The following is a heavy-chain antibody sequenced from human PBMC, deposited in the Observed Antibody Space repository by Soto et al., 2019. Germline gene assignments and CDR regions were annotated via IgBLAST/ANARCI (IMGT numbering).Heavy chain of an antibody. CDR1: GYTFTSYA. V-gene: IGHV1-3*01. CDR2: INAGNGNT. J-gene: IGHJ5*02. D-gene: IGHD3-9*01. CDR3: ARSSGVYDILA. Sequence: ASVKVSCKASGYTFTSYAMHWVRQAPGQRLEWMGWINAGNGNTKYSQKFQGRVTINRDTSASTAYMELSSLRSEDTDVYYCARSSGVYDILAWGQGTLVTVSS.